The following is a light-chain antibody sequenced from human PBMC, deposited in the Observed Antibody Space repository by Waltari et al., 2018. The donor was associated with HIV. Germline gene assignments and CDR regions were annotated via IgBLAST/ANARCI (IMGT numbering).Light chain of an antibody. Sequence: QSVLTQPPSVSGSPGQSVTISCTGSSSDVGRHNRVSWYQQPPGPAPKLLIYELTYRCAGVPGRFSGSKSGNTASLTISGLQAEDEADYYCSSYTSSSTYVFGTGTRVTVL. CDR1: SSDVGRHNR. CDR3: SSYTSSSTYV. J-gene: IGLJ1*01. V-gene: IGLV2-18*02. CDR2: ELT.